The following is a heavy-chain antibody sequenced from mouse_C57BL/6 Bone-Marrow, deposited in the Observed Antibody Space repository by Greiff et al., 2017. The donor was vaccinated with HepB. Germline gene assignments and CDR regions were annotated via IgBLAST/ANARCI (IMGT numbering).Heavy chain of an antibody. Sequence: ESGPGLVKPSQSLSLTCSVTGYSITSGYYWNWIRQFPGNKLEWMGYISYDGSNNYNPSLKNRISITRDTSKNQFFLKLNSVTTEDTATYYCARGGYYGSSYCFDYWGQGTTLTVSS. J-gene: IGHJ2*01. CDR2: ISYDGSN. D-gene: IGHD1-1*01. CDR3: ARGGYYGSSYCFDY. V-gene: IGHV3-6*01. CDR1: GYSITSGYY.